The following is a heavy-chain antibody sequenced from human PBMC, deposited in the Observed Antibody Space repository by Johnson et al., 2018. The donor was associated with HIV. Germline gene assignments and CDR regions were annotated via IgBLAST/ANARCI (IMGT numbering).Heavy chain of an antibody. V-gene: IGHV3-64*01. CDR3: ARDVASVYGSGDHAFDI. CDR1: GFIFSSYA. Sequence: VQLVESGGGVVQPGRSLRLSCAASGFIFSSYAMHWVRQAPGKGLQYVSAISSNGGSTYYANSVKGRFTISRDNSRNTLYLQMGRLRVEDMAVYYCARDVASVYGSGDHAFDIWGQGTMVTVSS. D-gene: IGHD3-10*01. CDR2: ISSNGGST. J-gene: IGHJ3*02.